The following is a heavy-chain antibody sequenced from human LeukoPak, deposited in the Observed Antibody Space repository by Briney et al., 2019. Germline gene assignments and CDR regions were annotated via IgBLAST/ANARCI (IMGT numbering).Heavy chain of an antibody. CDR1: GFTFSSYS. CDR2: ISRTSEST. V-gene: IGHV3-21*01. D-gene: IGHD1-7*01. Sequence: PGGSLRLSCAAPGFTFSSYSMTWVRQAPGKGLEWVSIISRTSESTFYADSVKGRFTISRDNAKNSLYLQMNGLRADDTATYYCARGATDTTRWFDPWGQGTLVTVSS. CDR3: ARGATDTTRWFDP. J-gene: IGHJ5*02.